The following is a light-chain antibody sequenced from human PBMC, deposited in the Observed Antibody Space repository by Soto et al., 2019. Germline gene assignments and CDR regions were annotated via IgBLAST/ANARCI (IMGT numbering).Light chain of an antibody. CDR1: SRDVGGYNY. J-gene: IGLJ2*01. CDR3: SSYLSSTFVV. V-gene: IGLV2-14*01. CDR2: EVS. Sequence: QSALTQPASVSGSPGQSITISCTGTSRDVGGYNYVSWHQQHPGKAPKVIITEVSNRPSGVSNRFSGSKSGNTASLAISGLQAEDEADYYCSSYLSSTFVVFGGGTKLTVL.